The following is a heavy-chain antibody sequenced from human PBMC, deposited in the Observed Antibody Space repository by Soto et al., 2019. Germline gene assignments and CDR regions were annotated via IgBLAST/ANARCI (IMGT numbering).Heavy chain of an antibody. CDR3: ARGRRYFDY. CDR1: GRSICSYY. J-gene: IGHJ4*02. Sequence: SDTLSLTFTVSGRSICSYYWSWIRQPPGKGLEWIGYIYYSGSTNYNPSLKSRVTISVDTSKNQFSLKLSSVTAADTAVYYCARGRRYFDYWGQGTLVTVS. V-gene: IGHV4-59*07. CDR2: IYYSGST.